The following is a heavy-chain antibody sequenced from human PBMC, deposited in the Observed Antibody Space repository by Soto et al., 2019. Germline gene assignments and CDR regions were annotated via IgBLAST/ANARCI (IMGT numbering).Heavy chain of an antibody. V-gene: IGHV1-69*06. CDR2: IIPIFGTA. J-gene: IGHJ6*02. Sequence: QVQLVQSGAEVKKPGSSVKVSCKASGGTFSSYAISWVRQAPGQGLEWMGGIIPIFGTANYAQKFQGRVTITADKSTSTAYMELSSLRSEDTAVYYCARDHIVATINYYYYYGMDVWGQGTTVTVSS. CDR3: ARDHIVATINYYYYYGMDV. CDR1: GGTFSSYA. D-gene: IGHD5-12*01.